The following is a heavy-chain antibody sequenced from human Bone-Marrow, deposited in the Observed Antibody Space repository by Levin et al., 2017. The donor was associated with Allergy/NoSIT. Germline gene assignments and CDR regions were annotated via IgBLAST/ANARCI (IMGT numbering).Heavy chain of an antibody. J-gene: IGHJ4*02. Sequence: LSLTCATSGFPFDEYVIHWVRQAPGKGLEWVSGIYWNGDSLGYADSVKGRFTISRDNAKNSLYLQMNSLRTEDTALYYCAKDTGGGTFESWGQGALVTVSS. V-gene: IGHV3-9*01. CDR3: AKDTGGGTFES. D-gene: IGHD2-15*01. CDR2: IYWNGDSL. CDR1: GFPFDEYV.